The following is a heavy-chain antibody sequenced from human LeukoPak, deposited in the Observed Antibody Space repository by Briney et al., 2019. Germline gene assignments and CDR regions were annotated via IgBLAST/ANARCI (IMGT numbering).Heavy chain of an antibody. D-gene: IGHD2-2*02. V-gene: IGHV3-23*01. CDR2: ISGSGGST. J-gene: IGHJ4*02. Sequence: AGGSLRLSCAASGFTFSSYAMSWVRQAPGKGLEWVSAISGSGGSTYYADSVRGRFTISRDNSKNTLYLQMNSLRAEDTAVYYCAKDEYCSSTSCYTGFDYWGQGTLVTVSS. CDR3: AKDEYCSSTSCYTGFDY. CDR1: GFTFSSYA.